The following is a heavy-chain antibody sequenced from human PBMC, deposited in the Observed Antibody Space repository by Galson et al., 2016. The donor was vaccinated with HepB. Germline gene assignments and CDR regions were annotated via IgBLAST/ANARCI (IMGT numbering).Heavy chain of an antibody. CDR1: GYTFTSYY. CDR3: ARNFGGLDAFDM. CDR2: INLSGAGT. D-gene: IGHD4-23*01. V-gene: IGHV1-46*01. J-gene: IGHJ3*02. Sequence: SVKVSCKASGYTFTSYYIHWVRQAPGQGLESMGFINLSGAGTSYTQKFRGRVTMTGDTATTTVYMELSSLRSEDTAVYYCARNFGGLDAFDMWGQGTMVTVSS.